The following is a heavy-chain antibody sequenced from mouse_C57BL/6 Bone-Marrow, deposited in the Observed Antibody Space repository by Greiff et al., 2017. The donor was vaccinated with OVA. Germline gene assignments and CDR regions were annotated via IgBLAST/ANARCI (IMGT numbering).Heavy chain of an antibody. CDR3: AREITTVVRYFDV. V-gene: IGHV5-4*01. CDR1: GFTFSSYA. Sequence: EVQLVESGGGLVKPGGSLKLSCAASGFTFSSYAMSWVRQTPEKRLEWVATISDGGSYTYYPDNVKGRFTISRDNAKNNLYLQMSHLKSEDTAMYYCAREITTVVRYFDVWGTGTTVTVSS. CDR2: ISDGGSYT. D-gene: IGHD1-1*01. J-gene: IGHJ1*03.